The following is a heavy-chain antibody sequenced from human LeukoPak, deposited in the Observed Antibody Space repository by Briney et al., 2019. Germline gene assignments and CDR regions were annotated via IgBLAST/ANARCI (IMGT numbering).Heavy chain of an antibody. CDR1: GGTFSSYA. J-gene: IGHJ6*04. CDR2: IIPIFGTA. V-gene: IGHV1-69*13. CDR3: ARGGYCSSTSCPGSGYYYYGMDV. Sequence: GASVKVSCKASGGTFSSYAISRVRQAPGQGLEWMGGIIPIFGTANYAQKFQGRVTITADESTSTAYMELSSLRSEDTAVYYCARGGYCSSTSCPGSGYYYYGMDVWGKGTTVTVSS. D-gene: IGHD2-2*01.